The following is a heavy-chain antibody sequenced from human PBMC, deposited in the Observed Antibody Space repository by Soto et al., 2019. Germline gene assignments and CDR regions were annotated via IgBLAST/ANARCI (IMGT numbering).Heavy chain of an antibody. CDR2: IYWDDDK. V-gene: IGHV2-5*02. J-gene: IGHJ4*02. D-gene: IGHD6-13*01. CDR3: APRRSSSSTYCFDY. Sequence: QITLKESGPTLVKPTQTLTLTCTFSGFSLSTSGVGVGWIRQPPGKALEWVALIYWDDDKRYSPSLKSRLPITKATSINQVVPTMTNMDTVDTATYYCAPRRSSSSTYCFDYWGQGTLVTVSS. CDR1: GFSLSTSGVG.